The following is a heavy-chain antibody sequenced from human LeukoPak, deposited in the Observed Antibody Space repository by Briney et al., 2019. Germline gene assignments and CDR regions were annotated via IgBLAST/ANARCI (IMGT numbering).Heavy chain of an antibody. J-gene: IGHJ5*02. Sequence: SETLSLTCTVSGGSISSGGYYWSWIRQHPGKGLEWIGYIYYSGITYNNPSLKSRVTISVDTSKSQFSLKLSSVTAADTAVYYCATETTVTTFGFDPWGQGTLVTVSS. CDR2: IYYSGIT. D-gene: IGHD4-17*01. CDR3: ATETTVTTFGFDP. V-gene: IGHV4-31*03. CDR1: GGSISSGGYY.